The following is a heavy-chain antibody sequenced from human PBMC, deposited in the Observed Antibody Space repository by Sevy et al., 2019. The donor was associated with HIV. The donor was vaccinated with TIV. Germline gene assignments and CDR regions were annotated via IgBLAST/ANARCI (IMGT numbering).Heavy chain of an antibody. D-gene: IGHD1-26*01. V-gene: IGHV4-59*08. Sequence: SETLSLTCTVSGGSITSLYWNWIRQPPGKGLEWIANIYYNGHINYNPSLRSRVTLSLNTSKNQFSLRLSAVTAADTAMYYCAGENAWGRGYSWGQGTLVTVSS. J-gene: IGHJ4*02. CDR1: GGSITSLY. CDR3: AGENAWGRGYS. CDR2: IYYNGHI.